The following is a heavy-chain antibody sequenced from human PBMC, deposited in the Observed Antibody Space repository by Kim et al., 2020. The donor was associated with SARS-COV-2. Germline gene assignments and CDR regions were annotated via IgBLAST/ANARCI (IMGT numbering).Heavy chain of an antibody. Sequence: GGSLRLSCAASGFTFSSYWMHWVRQAPGKGLVWVSRINSDGSSTSYADSVKGRFTISRDNAKNTLYLQMNSLRAEDTAVYYCSRGRLGYCSGGSWTTIDYWGQGTLVTVSS. V-gene: IGHV3-74*01. D-gene: IGHD2-15*01. CDR2: INSDGSST. CDR3: SRGRLGYCSGGSWTTIDY. CDR1: GFTFSSYW. J-gene: IGHJ4*02.